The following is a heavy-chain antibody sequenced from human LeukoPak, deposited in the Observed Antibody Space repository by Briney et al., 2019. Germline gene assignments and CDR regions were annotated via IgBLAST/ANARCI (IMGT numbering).Heavy chain of an antibody. Sequence: PSQTLSLTCTVSGGSISSGGHYWSWIRQPPGKGLQWIGYIYHVGSTFYNPSLKSRVTISVDKSKNQFSLKLSSVTAADTAVYYCARDTRTFVYWGQGTLVTVSS. V-gene: IGHV4-30-2*01. J-gene: IGHJ4*02. CDR1: GGSISSGGHY. CDR3: ARDTRTFVY. D-gene: IGHD1-14*01. CDR2: IYHVGST.